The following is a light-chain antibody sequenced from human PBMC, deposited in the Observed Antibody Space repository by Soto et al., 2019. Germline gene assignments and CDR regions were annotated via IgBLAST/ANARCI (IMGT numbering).Light chain of an antibody. J-gene: IGKJ1*01. V-gene: IGKV3-11*01. CDR1: QSVTTF. CDR2: DAS. CDR3: LQRDKWPWT. Sequence: EIVLTQSPATLALSPGERATLSCRASQSVTTFLGWYQQKPGQAPRLLIHDASNRATGIPARFSGSGSGTDFTLTISSLETEDFAVYYCLQRDKWPWTFGQGTKVEIK.